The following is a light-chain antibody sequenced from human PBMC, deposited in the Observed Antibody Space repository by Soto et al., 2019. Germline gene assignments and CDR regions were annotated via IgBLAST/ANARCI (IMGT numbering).Light chain of an antibody. CDR1: QSVSYSSDKRNC. V-gene: IGKV4-1*01. J-gene: IGKJ4*01. CDR3: QQYYSSPLT. Sequence: DIVMTQSPDSLAVSLGESATINCKSSQSVSYSSDKRNCLAWYQQKPGLHPKLLIYWASTRESGVPDRFSSTVSGTDFTITISSLQAEDVAVYYCQQYYSSPLTFGGGTKVEIK. CDR2: WAS.